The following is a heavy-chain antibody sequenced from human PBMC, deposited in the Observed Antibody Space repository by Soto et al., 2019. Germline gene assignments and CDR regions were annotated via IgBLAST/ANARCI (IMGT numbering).Heavy chain of an antibody. Sequence: SETLSLTCTVSGGSISSGGYYWSWIRQHPGKGLEWIGYIYYSGSTYYNPSLKSRVTISVDTSKNQFSLKLSSVTAADTAVYYCARGGEPGDSDFDYWGQGTLVTVSS. CDR2: IYYSGST. CDR1: GGSISSGGYY. D-gene: IGHD2-21*02. J-gene: IGHJ4*02. CDR3: ARGGEPGDSDFDY. V-gene: IGHV4-31*03.